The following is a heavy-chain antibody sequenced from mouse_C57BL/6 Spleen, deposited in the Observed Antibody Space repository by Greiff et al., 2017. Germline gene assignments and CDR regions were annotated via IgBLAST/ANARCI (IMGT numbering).Heavy chain of an antibody. CDR3: TRGDMITTRYYYAMDY. CDR1: GYTFTDYE. D-gene: IGHD2-4*01. Sequence: QVQLQQSGAELVRPGASVTLSCKASGYTFTDYEMHWVKQTPVHGLEWIGAIDPETGGTAYNQKFKGKAILTADKSSSTAYMELRSLTSEDSAVYYCTRGDMITTRYYYAMDYWGQGTSVTVSS. J-gene: IGHJ4*01. V-gene: IGHV1-15*01. CDR2: IDPETGGT.